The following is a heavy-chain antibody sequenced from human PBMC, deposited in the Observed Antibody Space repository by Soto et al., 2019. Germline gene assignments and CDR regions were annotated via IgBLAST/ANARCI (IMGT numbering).Heavy chain of an antibody. Sequence: GESLKISCKGSGYSFTSYWISWVRQMPGKGMEWMGRIDPSDSYTNYSPSFQGHVTISADKSISTAYLQWSSLKASDTAMYYCARLATYYYDSSGYYLDYWGQGTLVTVSS. CDR1: GYSFTSYW. V-gene: IGHV5-10-1*01. CDR2: IDPSDSYT. CDR3: ARLATYYYDSSGYYLDY. J-gene: IGHJ4*02. D-gene: IGHD3-22*01.